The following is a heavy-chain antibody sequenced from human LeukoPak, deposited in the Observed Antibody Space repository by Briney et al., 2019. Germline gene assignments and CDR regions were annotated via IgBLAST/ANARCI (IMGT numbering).Heavy chain of an antibody. CDR1: GGTFSSYA. CDR3: ARRALTTASFDY. Sequence: ASVKVSCKASGGTFSSYAISWVRQAPGQGLEWMGGIIPIFGTANYAQKFQGRVTITTDESTSTAYMELSSLRSEDTAVYYCARRALTTASFDYWGQGTLVTVSS. CDR2: IIPIFGTA. J-gene: IGHJ4*02. D-gene: IGHD1-14*01. V-gene: IGHV1-69*05.